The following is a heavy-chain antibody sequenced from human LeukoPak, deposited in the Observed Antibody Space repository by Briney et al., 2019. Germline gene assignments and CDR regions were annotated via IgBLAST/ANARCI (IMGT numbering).Heavy chain of an antibody. CDR3: AREDSGSYTVYYYYGMDV. J-gene: IGHJ6*02. V-gene: IGHV3-21*01. CDR1: GFTFSSYS. Sequence: GGSLRLFCGASGFTFSSYSMNWVRQARGKGLEGVSSISSSSSYIYYADSVKGRFTISRDNAKNSLYLQMNSLRAEDTAVYYCAREDSGSYTVYYYYGMDVWGQGTTVTVSS. CDR2: ISSSSSYI. D-gene: IGHD1-26*01.